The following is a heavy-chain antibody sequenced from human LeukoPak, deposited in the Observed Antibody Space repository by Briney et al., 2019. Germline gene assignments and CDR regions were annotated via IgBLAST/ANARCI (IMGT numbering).Heavy chain of an antibody. CDR2: INHSGST. J-gene: IGHJ6*03. D-gene: IGHD2-2*01. CDR3: ARGLIVVVPAAMWFSDYYYYMDV. CDR1: GGSFSGYY. Sequence: SETLSLTCAVYGGSFSGYYWSWIRQPPGKGLEWIGEINHSGSTNYNPSLKSRVTISVDTSKNQFSLKLSSVTAADTAVYYCARGLIVVVPAAMWFSDYYYYMDVWGKGTTVTVSS. V-gene: IGHV4-34*01.